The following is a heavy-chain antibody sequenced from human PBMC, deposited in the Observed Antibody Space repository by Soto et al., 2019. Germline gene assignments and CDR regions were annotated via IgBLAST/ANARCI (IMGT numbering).Heavy chain of an antibody. J-gene: IGHJ6*02. CDR2: IYHSGST. CDR1: GGSISSSNW. D-gene: IGHD3-9*01. Sequence: SETLSLTCAVSGGSISSSNWWSWVRQPPGKGLEWIGEIYHSGSTNYNPSLKSRVTISVDKSKNQFSLKLSSVTAADTAVYYCARVGNDILTGYSPYYYYGMDVWGQGTTVTVSS. V-gene: IGHV4-4*02. CDR3: ARVGNDILTGYSPYYYYGMDV.